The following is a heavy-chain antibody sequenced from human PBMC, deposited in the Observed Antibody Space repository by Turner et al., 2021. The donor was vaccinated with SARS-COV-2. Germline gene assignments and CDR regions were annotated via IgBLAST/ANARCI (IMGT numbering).Heavy chain of an antibody. V-gene: IGHV3-23*01. J-gene: IGHJ5*01. Sequence: EVQLLESGGGLVQPGGSLRLSCAASGFTFSSYAMSWVRQAPGKGLEWVSAISGSGGSTYYADSVKGRFTISRDNSKNTLYLQMNSLRAEDTAVYYCAKDGYDGIYCSGGSCYSGWFDSWGQGTLVTVSS. CDR2: ISGSGGST. CDR1: GFTFSSYA. CDR3: AKDGYDGIYCSGGSCYSGWFDS. D-gene: IGHD2-15*01.